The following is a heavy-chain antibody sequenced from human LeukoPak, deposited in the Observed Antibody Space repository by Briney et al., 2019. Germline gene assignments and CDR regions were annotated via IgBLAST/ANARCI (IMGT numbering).Heavy chain of an antibody. CDR1: GKAISSISDY. V-gene: IGHV4-39*01. CDR3: ARHSEVRAFDY. J-gene: IGHJ4*02. Sequence: SETLSLTCSVSGKAISSISDYWGWIRQPPGKGLEWIGSVSYTGSTLDNPSLKSRVTISIDTSKNQISLKLVSVTATDTAVYYCARHSEVRAFDYWDQGALVTVSS. CDR2: VSYTGST.